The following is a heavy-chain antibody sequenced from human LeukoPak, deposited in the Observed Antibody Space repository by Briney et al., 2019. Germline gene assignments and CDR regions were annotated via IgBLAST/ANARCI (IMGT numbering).Heavy chain of an antibody. CDR3: ARLGGNYGLAYFDS. V-gene: IGHV4-59*01. J-gene: IGHJ4*02. CDR1: GTSITRTY. D-gene: IGHD1-26*01. Sequence: PSETLSLTCTVSGTSITRTYWSWVRQPPGRGLEWIAYVYHSGSTNFNPSLKGRVTMSMDTSKNQFSLRLTSVTAADTAVYYCARLGGNYGLAYFDSWGQGSLVTVSS. CDR2: VYHSGST.